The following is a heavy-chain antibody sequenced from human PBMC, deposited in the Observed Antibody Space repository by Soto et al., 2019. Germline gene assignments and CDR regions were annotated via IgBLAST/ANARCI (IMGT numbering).Heavy chain of an antibody. CDR3: GKVLVGATGHTDSDS. J-gene: IGHJ4*02. Sequence: QVQLQESGPGLLKPSETLSLTCTVSGGSIYRSGYYWGWIRLPPGRGLEWIGNSDYNGDTYCNPSLKCRVTISSDTSKNQFSLKLTTVTAADTAPYYCGKVLVGATGHTDSDSWGPGTLVAVSS. D-gene: IGHD2-15*01. CDR1: GGSIYRSGYY. CDR2: SDYNGDT. V-gene: IGHV4-39*01.